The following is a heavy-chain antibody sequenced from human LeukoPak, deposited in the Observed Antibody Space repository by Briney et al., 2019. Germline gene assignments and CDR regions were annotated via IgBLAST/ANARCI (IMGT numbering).Heavy chain of an antibody. Sequence: ASVKVSCTASGYTFSGYYMHWVRQAPGQGLEWMGWINPKSGGTNDAQKFQGRVTMTRDTSISTAYMELSRLTSDGTAVYYCARESAAARPFDIWGQGTMVTVSS. D-gene: IGHD5-18*01. V-gene: IGHV1-2*02. J-gene: IGHJ3*02. CDR2: INPKSGGT. CDR1: GYTFSGYY. CDR3: ARESAAARPFDI.